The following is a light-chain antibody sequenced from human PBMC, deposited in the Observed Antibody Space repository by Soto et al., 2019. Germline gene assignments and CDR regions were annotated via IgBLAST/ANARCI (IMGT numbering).Light chain of an antibody. J-gene: IGLJ3*02. CDR3: SSYTPRSRL. V-gene: IGLV2-14*01. CDR1: SSDVGHYNF. CDR2: EVS. Sequence: QSALTQPASVSGSPGQSITISCTGSSSDVGHYNFVSWYQQHPGKAPKLIIYEVSNRPSGVSTRFSGSKSGNTASLTISGLQADDEADYYCSSYTPRSRLLGGGTKLTVL.